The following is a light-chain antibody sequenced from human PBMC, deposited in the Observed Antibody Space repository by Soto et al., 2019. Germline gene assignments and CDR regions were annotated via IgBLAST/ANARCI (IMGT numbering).Light chain of an antibody. J-gene: IGKJ4*01. CDR2: DAS. Sequence: EMVLTQSPGTLSLSPGGRATLSCRSSQIVRGTYLAWYQQKPGQAPRLLIYDASNRATGIPARFSGSGSGTEFTLSIGSLQSEDFAVYYCHQYNNWPPAFGGGTKVDIK. CDR3: HQYNNWPPA. CDR1: QIVRGT. V-gene: IGKV3D-15*01.